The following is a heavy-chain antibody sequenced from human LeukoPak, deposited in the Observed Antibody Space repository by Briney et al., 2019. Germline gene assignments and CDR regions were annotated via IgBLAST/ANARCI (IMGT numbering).Heavy chain of an antibody. CDR2: IFYSGST. CDR3: ASWNDERGFDY. D-gene: IGHD1-1*01. CDR1: GGSISTSNYY. V-gene: IGHV4-39*01. Sequence: PSETLSLTCTVSGGSISTSNYYWGWIRQPPGKGLEWIGNIFYSGSTYYSPSLRSRVTISVDTSKNQFSLKLSSVTAADTAVYYCASWNDERGFDYWGQGTLVTVSS. J-gene: IGHJ4*02.